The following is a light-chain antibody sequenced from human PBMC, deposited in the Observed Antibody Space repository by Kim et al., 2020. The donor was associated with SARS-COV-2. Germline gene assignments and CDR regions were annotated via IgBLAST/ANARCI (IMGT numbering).Light chain of an antibody. CDR1: QAINTY. CDR2: DAS. Sequence: SASVGDRVTITCRASQAINTYLAWYQHRPGRAPKLLIYDASTLQSGVPSRFSGDGSGTDFTLTIISLQPEDFATYYCQQLKSYPVTFGQGTKLEI. CDR3: QQLKSYPVT. V-gene: IGKV1-9*01. J-gene: IGKJ2*01.